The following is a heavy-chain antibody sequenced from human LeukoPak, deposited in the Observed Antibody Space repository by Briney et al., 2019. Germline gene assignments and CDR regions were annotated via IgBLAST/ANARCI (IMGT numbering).Heavy chain of an antibody. V-gene: IGHV4-34*01. CDR3: ATAGNDYGDYKLDY. Sequence: SETLSLTCAVYGGSFSGYYWSWIRQPPGKGLEWIGEINHSGSTNYNPSLKSRVTISVDTSKNQFSLKLSSVTAADTAVYYCATAGNDYGDYKLDYWGQGTLVTVSS. CDR1: GGSFSGYY. J-gene: IGHJ4*02. D-gene: IGHD4-17*01. CDR2: INHSGST.